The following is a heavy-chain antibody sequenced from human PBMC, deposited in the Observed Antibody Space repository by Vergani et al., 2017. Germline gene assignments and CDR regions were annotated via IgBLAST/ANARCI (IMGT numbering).Heavy chain of an antibody. CDR2: IYYTGTT. D-gene: IGHD6-19*01. V-gene: IGHV4-39*01. CDR1: GVSIGSNSYY. Sequence: QLQLQESGPGLVKPSETLSLTCTVSGVSIGSNSYYWGWIRQPPGKGLEWSGTIYYTGTTYYNEAYKSRLTISVDTSKNQFSLNLPSVTAADTAVYYCTRHGRSGWAGYFQHWGQGTLVTASS. J-gene: IGHJ1*01. CDR3: TRHGRSGWAGYFQH.